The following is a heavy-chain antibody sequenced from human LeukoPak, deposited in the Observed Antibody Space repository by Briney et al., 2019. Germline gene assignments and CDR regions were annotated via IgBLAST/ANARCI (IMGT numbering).Heavy chain of an antibody. D-gene: IGHD1-1*01. CDR1: AGSISSYY. CDR3: ATSVGTTGTT. Sequence: SETLSLTCTVSAGSISSYYWNWLRQSPGKGLEWIGYIYYTGTTKYNPSLTSRVTISIDTSRNQFSLKLSSVTAADTAVYYCATSVGTTGTTWGQGTLVIVSS. J-gene: IGHJ4*02. V-gene: IGHV4-59*08. CDR2: IYYTGTT.